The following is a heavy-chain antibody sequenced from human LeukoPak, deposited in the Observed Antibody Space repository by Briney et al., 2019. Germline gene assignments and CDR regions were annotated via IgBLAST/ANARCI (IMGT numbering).Heavy chain of an antibody. D-gene: IGHD3-22*01. J-gene: IGHJ4*02. CDR1: GGTFISYA. Sequence: GASVKVSCKASGGTFISYAISWVRQAPGQGLEWMGGIIPIFGTANYAQKFQGRVTITADESTSTAYMELSSLRSEDTAVYYCARVPEDYYDSSGYPYYFDSWGQGTLVTVSS. CDR3: ARVPEDYYDSSGYPYYFDS. CDR2: IIPIFGTA. V-gene: IGHV1-69*13.